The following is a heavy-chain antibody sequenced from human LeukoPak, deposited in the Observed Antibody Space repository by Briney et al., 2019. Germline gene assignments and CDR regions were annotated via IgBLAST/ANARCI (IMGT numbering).Heavy chain of an antibody. CDR3: ARVTGGRYCSTTSCYMRGWFDP. J-gene: IGHJ5*02. V-gene: IGHV1-69*13. CDR2: IIPVFGTS. Sequence: SVKVSCKASGGTFSSYAISWVRQAPGQGLEWMGGIIPVFGTSNYAQKFQGRVTITADESTRTAYMELSSLRSEDTAVYYCARVTGGRYCSTTSCYMRGWFDPWGQGTLVTVSS. D-gene: IGHD2-2*02. CDR1: GGTFSSYA.